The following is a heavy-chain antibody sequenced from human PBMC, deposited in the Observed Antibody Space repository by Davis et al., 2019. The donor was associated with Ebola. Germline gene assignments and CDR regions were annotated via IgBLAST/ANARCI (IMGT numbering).Heavy chain of an antibody. V-gene: IGHV1-8*01. J-gene: IGHJ4*02. CDR3: ARGRFLEWLFAGGY. D-gene: IGHD3-3*01. CDR2: MNPNSGNT. CDR1: GYTFTSYD. Sequence: ASVKVSCKASGYTFTSYDINWVRQAPGQGLEWMGWMNPNSGNTGYTQKFQGRVTMTRNTSISTVYMELSSLRSENTAVYYCARGRFLEWLFAGGYWGQGTLVTVSS.